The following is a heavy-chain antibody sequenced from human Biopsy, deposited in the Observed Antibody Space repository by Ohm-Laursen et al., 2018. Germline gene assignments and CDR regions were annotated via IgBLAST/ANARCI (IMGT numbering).Heavy chain of an antibody. CDR3: ARDDAVTVIRGLYY. CDR1: GGSISSYY. CDR2: IYYSGTT. J-gene: IGHJ4*02. Sequence: GTLSLTCPVSGGSISSYYWNWIRQPPGKGLERIGYIYYSGTTDYSPSLKSRVTISIDKSKNQFFLKLSSVTAEDTAVYYCARDDAVTVIRGLYYWGQGALVTVSS. D-gene: IGHD2-21*02. V-gene: IGHV4-59*01.